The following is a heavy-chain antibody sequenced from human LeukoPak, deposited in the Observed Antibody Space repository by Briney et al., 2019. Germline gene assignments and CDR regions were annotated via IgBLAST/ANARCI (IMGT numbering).Heavy chain of an antibody. J-gene: IGHJ4*02. Sequence: ASVKVSCKASGYTFTSYGISWVRQAPGQGLEWMGWISAYNGNTNYAQKLQGRVTTTTDTSTSTAYMELRSLRSDDTAVYYCARWNDYVWGSYRSHRNHFDYWGQGTLVTVSS. V-gene: IGHV1-18*01. CDR3: ARWNDYVWGSYRSHRNHFDY. CDR1: GYTFTSYG. D-gene: IGHD3-16*02. CDR2: ISAYNGNT.